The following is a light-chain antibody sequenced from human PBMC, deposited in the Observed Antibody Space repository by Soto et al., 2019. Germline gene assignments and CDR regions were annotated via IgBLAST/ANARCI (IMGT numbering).Light chain of an antibody. CDR1: ESISSY. V-gene: IGKV3-11*01. Sequence: EIVLTQSPATLSLSPGERATLSCRASESISSYLGWYQQRPGQAPSLLIYDASNRATGIPARFSGSGSGTDFTLTIDNLEPEDFAVYYCQQRSKWPLTFGGGTKVEI. J-gene: IGKJ4*01. CDR3: QQRSKWPLT. CDR2: DAS.